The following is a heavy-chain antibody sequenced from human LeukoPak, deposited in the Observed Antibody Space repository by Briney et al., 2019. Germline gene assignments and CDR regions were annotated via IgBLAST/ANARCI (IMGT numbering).Heavy chain of an antibody. CDR2: IYHSGST. J-gene: IGHJ4*02. Sequence: SETLSLTCSVSGGSFSSGSYYWRWVRQPPGTGLEWIAYIYHSGSTSYNPSLQSRVTISLDISQNQVSLRLSSVTAADTAVYYCASGRGFSGSWFDYWGQGILVTVSS. D-gene: IGHD6-13*01. V-gene: IGHV4-61*01. CDR3: ASGRGFSGSWFDY. CDR1: GGSFSSGSYY.